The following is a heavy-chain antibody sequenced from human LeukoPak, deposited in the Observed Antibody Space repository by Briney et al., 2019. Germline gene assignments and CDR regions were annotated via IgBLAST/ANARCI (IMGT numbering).Heavy chain of an antibody. V-gene: IGHV3-21*01. CDR3: AREGNNDYVEAFDP. J-gene: IGHJ5*02. D-gene: IGHD4-17*01. CDR2: IGGSSRSI. CDR1: GFTFSTYS. Sequence: GGSLRLSCAASGFTFSTYSMNWVRRAPGKGLEWVSSIGGSSRSIYYAASVKGRFTISRDNAKNSLYLQMNSLRAEDTAVYYCAREGNNDYVEAFDPWGQGTLVTVSS.